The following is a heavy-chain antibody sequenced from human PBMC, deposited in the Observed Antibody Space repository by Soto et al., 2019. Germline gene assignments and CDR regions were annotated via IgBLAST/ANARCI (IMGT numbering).Heavy chain of an antibody. D-gene: IGHD1-26*01. CDR1: GGTFSSYA. CDR2: IIPIFGTA. CDR3: ARELYPVASDESYYPNYFDY. Sequence: QVQLVQSGAEVKKPGSSVKVSCKASGGTFSSYAISWVRQAPGQGLEWMGGIIPIFGTANYARKFQGRVTITADESTSTAYMELSSLRSEDTAVYYCARELYPVASDESYYPNYFDYWGQGTLVTVSS. V-gene: IGHV1-69*12. J-gene: IGHJ4*02.